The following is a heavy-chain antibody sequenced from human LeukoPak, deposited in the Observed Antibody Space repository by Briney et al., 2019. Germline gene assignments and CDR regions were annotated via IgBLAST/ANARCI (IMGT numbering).Heavy chain of an antibody. D-gene: IGHD6-19*01. Sequence: PSETLSLTCTVSGGSISGYYWSWIRQPPGKGLEWIGCIHYSGIANYNPSLRSRVTISVDTSKNQLSLKLSSVTAADTAVYYCASGGSGFFDYWGQGTLVTVSS. V-gene: IGHV4-59*01. CDR3: ASGGSGFFDY. J-gene: IGHJ4*02. CDR2: IHYSGIA. CDR1: GGSISGYY.